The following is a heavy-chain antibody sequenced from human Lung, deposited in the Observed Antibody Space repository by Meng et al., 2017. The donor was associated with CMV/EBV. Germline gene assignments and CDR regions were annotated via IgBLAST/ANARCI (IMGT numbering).Heavy chain of an antibody. V-gene: IGHV3-9*01. Sequence: SLKISCAASGFTFDDYAMHWVRQPPGKGLEWVSGISWNSDNLAYADSVKGRFTVSRDNAKNSLYLQMNSLRPEDTALYYCTRVALGFDLWGQGTLVTFSS. CDR1: GFTFDDYA. CDR3: TRVALGFDL. CDR2: ISWNSDNL. J-gene: IGHJ5*02.